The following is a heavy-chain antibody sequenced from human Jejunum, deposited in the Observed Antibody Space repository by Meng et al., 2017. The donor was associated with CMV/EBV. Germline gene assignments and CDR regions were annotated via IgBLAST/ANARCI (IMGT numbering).Heavy chain of an antibody. Sequence: WGLIRQPPGKGLEWIASIYHSGTTTYYNPSLKSRVTISVDTSKNWFSLKLTSVTAADTAIYYCARDCSSTSCYMGGYYHYYGMDVWGQGTTVTVSS. D-gene: IGHD2-2*01. CDR2: IYHSGTT. J-gene: IGHJ6*02. V-gene: IGHV4-38-2*02. CDR3: ARDCSSTSCYMGGYYHYYGMDV.